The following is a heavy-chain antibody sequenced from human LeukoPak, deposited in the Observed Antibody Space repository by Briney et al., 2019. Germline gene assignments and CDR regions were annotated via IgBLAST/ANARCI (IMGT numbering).Heavy chain of an antibody. CDR3: ARDPATVASYFDL. J-gene: IGHJ4*02. CDR1: GFTFSDYY. V-gene: IGHV3-11*04. D-gene: IGHD4-23*01. Sequence: GGSLRLSCAASGFTFSDYYMSWIRQAPGKGLEWVSYISSSGSTIYYADSVKGRFTISRDNAKNSLYLQMNSLRAEDTAVYYCARDPATVASYFDLWGQGTLVTVSS. CDR2: ISSSGSTI.